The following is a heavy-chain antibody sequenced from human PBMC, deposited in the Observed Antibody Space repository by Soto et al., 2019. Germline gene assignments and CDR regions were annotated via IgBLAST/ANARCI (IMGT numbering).Heavy chain of an antibody. V-gene: IGHV4-30-4*01. D-gene: IGHD2-2*01. J-gene: IGHJ6*02. CDR2: IYYSGST. CDR1: GGSISSGDYY. Sequence: PSETLSLTCTVSGGSISSGDYYWSWIRQPPGKGLKWIGYIYYSGSTYYNPSLKNRVTISVDTPKNQFSLKLSSVTAADTAVYYCARVPLVPAATLYYYYYYGMDVWGQGTTVTVSS. CDR3: ARVPLVPAATLYYYYYYGMDV.